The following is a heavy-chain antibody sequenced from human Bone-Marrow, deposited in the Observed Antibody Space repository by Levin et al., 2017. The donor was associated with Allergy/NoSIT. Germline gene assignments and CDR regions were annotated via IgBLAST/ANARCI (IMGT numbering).Heavy chain of an antibody. CDR3: ARLITMVRGVIPNYYYYGMDV. CDR1: CGSISSSSYY. D-gene: IGHD3-10*01. CDR2: IYYSGST. V-gene: IGHV4-39*01. Sequence: SQTLSLTCTVSCGSISSSSYYWGWIRQPPGKGLEWIGSIYYSGSTYYNPSLKSRVTISVDTSKNQFSLKLSSVTAADTAVYYCARLITMVRGVIPNYYYYGMDVWGQGTTVTVSS. J-gene: IGHJ6*02.